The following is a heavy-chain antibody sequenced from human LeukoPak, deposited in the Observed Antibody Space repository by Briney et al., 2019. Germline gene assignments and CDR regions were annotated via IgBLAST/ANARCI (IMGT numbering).Heavy chain of an antibody. J-gene: IGHJ3*02. V-gene: IGHV3-11*01. Sequence: ESGGSLRLSCAASGFTFSDYYMSWIRQAPGKGLEWVSYISSSGSTIYYADSVKGRFTISRDNAKNSLYLQMNSLRAEDTAVYYCARERTPLSSSWYPETHDAFDIWGQGTMVTVSS. D-gene: IGHD6-13*01. CDR1: GFTFSDYY. CDR3: ARERTPLSSSWYPETHDAFDI. CDR2: ISSSGSTI.